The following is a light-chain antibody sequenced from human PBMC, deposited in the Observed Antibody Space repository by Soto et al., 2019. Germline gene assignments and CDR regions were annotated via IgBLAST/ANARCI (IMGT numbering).Light chain of an antibody. J-gene: IGKJ1*01. CDR2: DAS. Sequence: DIQMTQSPSTLSASVGDRVTITCRASQSISSWLAWYQQKPGKAPKLLIYDASSLESGVPSRFSGSGSGTEFTHTISSLQPDDFATYYCQQYRTLGQGTKVDIK. CDR1: QSISSW. V-gene: IGKV1-5*01. CDR3: QQYRT.